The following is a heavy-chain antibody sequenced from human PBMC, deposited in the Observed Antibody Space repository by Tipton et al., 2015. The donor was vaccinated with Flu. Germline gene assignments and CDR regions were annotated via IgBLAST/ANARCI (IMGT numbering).Heavy chain of an antibody. V-gene: IGHV4-39*07. D-gene: IGHD5-18*01. CDR3: ARERGNSYALYYYGMDV. Sequence: TLSLTCTVSGGSISSSSYYWGWIRQPPGKGLEWIGSIYYSGSTYYNPSLKSRVTISVDTSKNQFSLKLSSVTAADTAVYYWARERGNSYALYYYGMDVRGQGTAGTVTS. J-gene: IGHJ6*01. CDR2: IYYSGST. CDR1: GGSISSSSYY.